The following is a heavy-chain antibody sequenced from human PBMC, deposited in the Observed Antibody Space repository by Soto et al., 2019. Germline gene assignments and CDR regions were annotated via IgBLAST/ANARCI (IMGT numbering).Heavy chain of an antibody. Sequence: PGGSLRLSCAASGFTFSGYAMSWVRQAPGKGLEWVSAVSGTGSSTYYADSVKGRFTISRDNSKNMLDLQMNSLRAEDTAIYSCAKSIYSSSSPVDYWGQGTLVTVSS. CDR2: VSGTGSST. J-gene: IGHJ4*02. CDR3: AKSIYSSSSPVDY. CDR1: GFTFSGYA. D-gene: IGHD6-6*01. V-gene: IGHV3-23*01.